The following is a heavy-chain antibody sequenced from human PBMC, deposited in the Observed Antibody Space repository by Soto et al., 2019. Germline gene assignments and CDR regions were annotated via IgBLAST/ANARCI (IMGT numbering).Heavy chain of an antibody. V-gene: IGHV4-4*02. Sequence: PSETLSLTCAVSGGSISTNNWWSWVRQPPGKGLEWIGEIHPRGSTNYNPSLRSRVTMSLDKSKDQFSLRLNSVTAADTAVYYCARLGYCRAGTCYNFDHWGQGTLVTVSS. D-gene: IGHD2-15*01. CDR2: IHPRGST. CDR3: ARLGYCRAGTCYNFDH. J-gene: IGHJ4*02. CDR1: GGSISTNNW.